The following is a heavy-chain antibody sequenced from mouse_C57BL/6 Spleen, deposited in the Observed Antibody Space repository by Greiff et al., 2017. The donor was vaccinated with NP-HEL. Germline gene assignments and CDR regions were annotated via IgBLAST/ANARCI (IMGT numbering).Heavy chain of an antibody. CDR2: IYPGSGNT. CDR1: GYTFTDYY. Sequence: VKLMESGAELVRPGASVKLSCKASGYTFTDYYINWVKQRPGQGLEWIARIYPGSGNTYYNEKFKGKATLTAEKSSSTAYMQLSSLTSEDSAVYFCARIYYDYYWYFDVWGTGTTVTVSS. V-gene: IGHV1-76*01. J-gene: IGHJ1*03. D-gene: IGHD2-4*01. CDR3: ARIYYDYYWYFDV.